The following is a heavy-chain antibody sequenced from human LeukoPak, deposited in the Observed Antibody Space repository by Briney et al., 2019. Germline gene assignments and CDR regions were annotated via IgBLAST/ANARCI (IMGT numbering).Heavy chain of an antibody. CDR2: ISSSGNTI. V-gene: IGHV3-48*03. J-gene: IGHJ6*03. D-gene: IGHD6-19*01. CDR3: ARESPYSSGWGHYYYYMDV. Sequence: GGSLRLSCAASGFTFSSYETNWVRQAPGKGLEWVSYISSSGNTIYYADSVKGRFTISRDNAKNSLYLQMNSLRAEDTAVYYCARESPYSSGWGHYYYYMDVWGKGTTVTVSS. CDR1: GFTFSSYE.